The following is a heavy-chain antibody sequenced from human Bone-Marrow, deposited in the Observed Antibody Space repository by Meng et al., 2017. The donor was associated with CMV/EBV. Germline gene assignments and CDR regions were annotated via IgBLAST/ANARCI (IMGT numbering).Heavy chain of an antibody. V-gene: IGHV1-46*01. J-gene: IGHJ6*02. Sequence: ASVKVSCKASGYTFTSYDMHWVRQAPGQGLEWMGIINPSGGSTSYAQKFQGRVTITRDTSTSTVYMELSSLRSEDTAVYYCARDLVGVGVPIWDYYYYYYYGMDVWGQGTTVTVSS. D-gene: IGHD3-22*01. CDR2: INPSGGST. CDR3: ARDLVGVGVPIWDYYYYYYYGMDV. CDR1: GYTFTSYD.